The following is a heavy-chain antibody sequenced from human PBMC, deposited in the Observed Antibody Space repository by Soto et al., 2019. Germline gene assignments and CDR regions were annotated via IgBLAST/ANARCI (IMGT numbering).Heavy chain of an antibody. CDR1: GFTFDDYA. J-gene: IGHJ6*02. V-gene: IGHV3-43D*04. CDR2: ISWDGGST. Sequence: GGSLRLSCAASGFTFDDYAMHWVRQAPGKGLEWVSLISWDGGSTYYADSVKGRFTISRDNSKNSLYLQMNSLRAEDTALYYCAKDIVPDTDMVRYYYGMDVWGQGTTVTVYS. D-gene: IGHD5-18*01. CDR3: AKDIVPDTDMVRYYYGMDV.